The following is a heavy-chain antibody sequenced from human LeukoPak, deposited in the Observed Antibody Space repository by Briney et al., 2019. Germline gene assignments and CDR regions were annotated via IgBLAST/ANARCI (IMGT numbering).Heavy chain of an antibody. CDR3: VRDSYSSNRDFDS. J-gene: IGHJ4*02. V-gene: IGHV4-39*01. CDR2: IYRSGST. CDR1: GDSISSSSYY. D-gene: IGHD2-2*01. Sequence: PSETLSLTCTVSGDSISSSSYYWGWIRQPPGKGLEWIGSIYRSGSTYYNPSLKSRVTTSVDTSKNQFSLKLSSVTAADTAVYYCVRDSYSSNRDFDSWGQGTLVTVSS.